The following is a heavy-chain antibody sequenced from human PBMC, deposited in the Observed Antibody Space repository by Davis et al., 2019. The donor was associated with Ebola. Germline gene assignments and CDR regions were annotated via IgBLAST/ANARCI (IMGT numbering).Heavy chain of an antibody. J-gene: IGHJ6*02. D-gene: IGHD6-19*01. V-gene: IGHV3-74*01. CDR3: ARGMYSSGWYEYYYYGLDV. CDR2: INSDGSST. CDR1: GFTFSSYW. Sequence: HTGGSLRLSCAASGFTFSSYWMHWVRQAPGKGLVWVSRINSDGSSTSYADSVKGRFTISRDNAKNTLYLLMNSLRAEDTAVYYCARGMYSSGWYEYYYYGLDVWGQGTTVTVSS.